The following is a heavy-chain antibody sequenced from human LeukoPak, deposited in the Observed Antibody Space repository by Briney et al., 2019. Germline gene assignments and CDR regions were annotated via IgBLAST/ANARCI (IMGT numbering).Heavy chain of an antibody. Sequence: GGSLRLSCAASGFTFSSFGMHWVRHAPGKGLEWVAVISYDASNKDYADSVKGRFTISRDNAKNSLYLQMNSLRAEDTALYYCARWARRWLQSPLGYWGQGTLVTVSS. CDR1: GFTFSSFG. J-gene: IGHJ4*02. CDR2: ISYDASNK. D-gene: IGHD5-24*01. CDR3: ARWARRWLQSPLGY. V-gene: IGHV3-30*03.